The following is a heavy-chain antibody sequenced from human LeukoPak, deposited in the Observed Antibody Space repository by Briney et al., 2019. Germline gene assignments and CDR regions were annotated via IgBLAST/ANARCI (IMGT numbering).Heavy chain of an antibody. V-gene: IGHV4-34*01. CDR2: INHSGST. D-gene: IGHD2-21*01. J-gene: IGHJ5*02. CDR3: ARAPQRSYQHNWFDP. Sequence: PSETLSLTCAVYGGSFSGYYWSWIRQPPGKGLERIGEINHSGSTNYNPSLKSRVTISVDTSKNQFSLKLSSVTAADTAVYYCARAPQRSYQHNWFDPWGQGTLVTVSS. CDR1: GGSFSGYY.